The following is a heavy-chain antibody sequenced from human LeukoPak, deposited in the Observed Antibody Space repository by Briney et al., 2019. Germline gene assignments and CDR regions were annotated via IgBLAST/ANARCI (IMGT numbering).Heavy chain of an antibody. CDR1: GFTFSRYW. CDR3: ARAPSEVGGYYPEYFRH. J-gene: IGHJ1*01. V-gene: IGHV3-74*01. CDR2: IKSDGKT. Sequence: GGSLRLSCGASGFTFSRYWMHWVRQAPGKGLVWVSRIKSDGKTNYADSVKGRFTISRDNAKNTVSLQMDSLRAEDTGVYYCARAPSEVGGYYPEYFRHWGQGTLVTVSS. D-gene: IGHD3-22*01.